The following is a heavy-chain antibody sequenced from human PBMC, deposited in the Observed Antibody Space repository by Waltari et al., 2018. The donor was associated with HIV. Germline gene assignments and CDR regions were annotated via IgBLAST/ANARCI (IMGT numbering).Heavy chain of an antibody. CDR1: GGPFSSSA. J-gene: IGHJ4*02. CDR3: VKSPRRWLQFSNFDY. V-gene: IGHV1-69*12. CDR2: IIPIFGTA. D-gene: IGHD5-12*01. Sequence: QVQLVQSGAEVKKPGSSVKVSCKASGGPFSSSAISWVRQAPGQGLEWMGGIIPIFGTANYAQKFQGRVTIAADESTSTAYMELSSLRSEDTAVYYCVKSPRRWLQFSNFDYWGQGTLVTVSS.